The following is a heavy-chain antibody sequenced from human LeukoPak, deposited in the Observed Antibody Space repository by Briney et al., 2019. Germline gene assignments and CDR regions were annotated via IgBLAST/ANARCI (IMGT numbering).Heavy chain of an antibody. CDR1: GFTFSNSW. Sequence: GGSLRLSCPASGFTFSNSWMAWVRQAPGKGLEWVANIMPDGSERYYVDSVKGRFTISKDNAKNSLYLQMNSLRVEDTAMYYCARSTAGLDYWGQGTLVTVSS. CDR2: IMPDGSER. V-gene: IGHV3-7*01. J-gene: IGHJ4*02. D-gene: IGHD5-18*01. CDR3: ARSTAGLDY.